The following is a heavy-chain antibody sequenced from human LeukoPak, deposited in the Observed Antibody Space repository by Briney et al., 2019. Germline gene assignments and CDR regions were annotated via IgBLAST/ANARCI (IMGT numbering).Heavy chain of an antibody. J-gene: IGHJ4*02. Sequence: EGSLRLSCAASAFTFSSYSMNWVRQAPGKGLEWVSSISSSSSYIYYADSVQGRFTISRDNAKNSLYLQMNSLRAEDTAVYYCASSLVAGTLELRYWGQGTLVTVSS. CDR1: AFTFSSYS. CDR3: ASSLVAGTLELRY. CDR2: ISSSSSYI. V-gene: IGHV3-21*01. D-gene: IGHD2-15*01.